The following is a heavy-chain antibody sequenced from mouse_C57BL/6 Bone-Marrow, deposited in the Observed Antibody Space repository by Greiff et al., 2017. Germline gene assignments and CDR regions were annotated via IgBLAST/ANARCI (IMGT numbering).Heavy chain of an antibody. CDR1: GFNIKNTY. Sequence: VQLQQSVAELVRPGASVKLSCTASGFNIKNTYMPWVKQRPEQGLEWIGRIDPANGNTKYAPKFQGKATITADTSSNTAYLQLSSLTSEDTAIYYCARCGWEFAYRGQGTLVTVSA. CDR3: ARCGWEFAY. D-gene: IGHD4-1*01. J-gene: IGHJ3*01. CDR2: IDPANGNT. V-gene: IGHV14-3*01.